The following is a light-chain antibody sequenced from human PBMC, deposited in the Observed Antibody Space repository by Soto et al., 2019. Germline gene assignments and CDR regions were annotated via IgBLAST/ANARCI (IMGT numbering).Light chain of an antibody. J-gene: IGKJ1*01. CDR2: GAS. CDR1: QRVSTN. Sequence: EIAMTQFPATLSVSPGERATLSCRASQRVSTNLAWYQQKPGQAPRLLIYGASSRATGIAARFSGSGSGTDFTLTISRLEPEDFAVYYCQQYGSSRWTFGQGTKVDIK. CDR3: QQYGSSRWT. V-gene: IGKV3-20*01.